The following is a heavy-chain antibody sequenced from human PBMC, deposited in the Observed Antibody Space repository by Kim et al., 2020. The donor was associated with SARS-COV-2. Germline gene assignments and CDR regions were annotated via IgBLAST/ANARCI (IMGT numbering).Heavy chain of an antibody. J-gene: IGHJ4*02. CDR1: GDSVSSNNGG. V-gene: IGHV6-1*01. CDR2: IYYRSKWYH. Sequence: SQTLSLTCAISGDSVSSNNGGWNWIRQSPSRGLEWLVRIYYRSKWYHDYAESVKSRMTINPDTSKNQFSLQLQSVTPEDTAVYYCAGGSSWGPDGWGQGTLVTVSS. D-gene: IGHD6-13*01. CDR3: AGGSSWGPDG.